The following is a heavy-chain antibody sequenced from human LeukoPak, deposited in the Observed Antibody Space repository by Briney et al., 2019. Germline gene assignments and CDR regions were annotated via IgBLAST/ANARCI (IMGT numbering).Heavy chain of an antibody. Sequence: GGSLRLSCAASGFTFSSYAMHWVRQAPGKGLEWVAVISYDGSNKYYADSVKGRFTISRDNSKNTLYLPMNSLRAEDTAVYYCASGHIVATTVDYWGQGTLVTVSS. CDR1: GFTFSSYA. D-gene: IGHD5-12*01. J-gene: IGHJ4*02. CDR2: ISYDGSNK. V-gene: IGHV3-30-3*01. CDR3: ASGHIVATTVDY.